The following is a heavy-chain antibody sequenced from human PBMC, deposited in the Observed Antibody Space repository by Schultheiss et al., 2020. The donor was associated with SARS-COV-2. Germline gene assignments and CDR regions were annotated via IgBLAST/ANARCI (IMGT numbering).Heavy chain of an antibody. CDR1: GYSFTSYW. J-gene: IGHJ6*02. V-gene: IGHV5-51*01. CDR2: IYPGDSDT. CDR3: ARAYGGWSIFSQSFLYYGMDV. Sequence: GGSLRLSCKGSGYSFTSYWIGWVRQMPGKGLEWMGIIYPGDSDTRYSPSFQGQVTISADKSISTAYMELSSLRSEDTAVYYCARAYGGWSIFSQSFLYYGMDVWGQGTTVTVSS. D-gene: IGHD4-23*01.